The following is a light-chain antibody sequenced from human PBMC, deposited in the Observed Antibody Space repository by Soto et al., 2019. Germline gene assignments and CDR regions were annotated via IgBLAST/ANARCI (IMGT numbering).Light chain of an antibody. V-gene: IGLV4-69*01. J-gene: IGLJ3*02. CDR2: LNNDGSH. CDR1: SGHSSYA. CDR3: QTWVTGSWV. Sequence: QLVLTQPPSASASLGASVKFTCTLSSGHSSYAIAWHQQRPEKGPRYLMKLNNDGSHTKGDGITDRFSGSSSGAERYLTITSRQSEEEADYYCQTWVTGSWVFGGGNQRTVL.